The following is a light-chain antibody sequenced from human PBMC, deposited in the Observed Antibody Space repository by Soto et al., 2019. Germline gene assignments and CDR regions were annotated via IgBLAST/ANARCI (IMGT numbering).Light chain of an antibody. J-gene: IGKJ1*01. Sequence: DIQMTQSPSSLSASVGDRVTITCRASQGIRHYLAWYQQKPGKVPKLLIYAASSLQSGVPSRFSGSGSGTDFTLTISSLQPEDFATYYCQQSYSTLRTFGQGTKVDIK. CDR1: QGIRHY. CDR2: AAS. V-gene: IGKV1-39*01. CDR3: QQSYSTLRT.